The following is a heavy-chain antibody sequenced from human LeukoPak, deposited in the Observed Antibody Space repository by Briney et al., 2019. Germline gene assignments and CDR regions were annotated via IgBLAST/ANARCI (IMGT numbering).Heavy chain of an antibody. Sequence: GGSLRLSCAAAGFTFSTYSMNWVRQAPGKGLEWVSYISSSSSTIYYEDSVTGRFTISRDNAKNSLYLQMNSLRDEDPGVYYFSRLSTVATPGFDYWVEGTLVSVCS. CDR3: SRLSTVATPGFDY. V-gene: IGHV3-48*02. J-gene: IGHJ4*02. CDR1: GFTFSTYS. CDR2: ISSSSSTI. D-gene: IGHD4-23*01.